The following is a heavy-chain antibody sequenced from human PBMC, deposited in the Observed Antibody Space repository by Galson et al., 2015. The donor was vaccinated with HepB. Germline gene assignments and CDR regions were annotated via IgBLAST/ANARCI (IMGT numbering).Heavy chain of an antibody. CDR2: IDTNTGNP. Sequence: SVKVSCKASGYTFSSYVIIWVRQAPGQGLEWMGWIDTNTGNPTYAQGFTGRFVLSLDTSVGTAYLQISSLQAEDTALYYCARVPNVGNTAFDIWGQGTMVTVSS. V-gene: IGHV7-4-1*02. D-gene: IGHD2/OR15-2a*01. CDR3: ARVPNVGNTAFDI. J-gene: IGHJ3*02. CDR1: GYTFSSYV.